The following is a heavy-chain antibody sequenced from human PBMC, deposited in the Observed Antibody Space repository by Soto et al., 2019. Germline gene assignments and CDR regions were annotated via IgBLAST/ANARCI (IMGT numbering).Heavy chain of an antibody. J-gene: IGHJ3*02. CDR3: ARDFGEVGSTTAFDI. CDR2: INSDGSST. V-gene: IGHV3-74*01. D-gene: IGHD1-26*01. Sequence: GGSLRLSCAASTFTFSNYWMHWVRQAPGKGLVWVSRINSDGSSTSYADSVKGRFTVSRDNARNTLYLQMNSLRVEDTAVYYCARDFGEVGSTTAFDIWGQGTMVTVSS. CDR1: TFTFSNYW.